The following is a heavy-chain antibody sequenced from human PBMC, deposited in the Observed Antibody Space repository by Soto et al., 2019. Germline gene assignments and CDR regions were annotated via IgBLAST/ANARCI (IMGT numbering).Heavy chain of an antibody. CDR3: AKDMEQWLVPRGFDY. CDR2: ISWNSGSI. V-gene: IGHV3-9*01. CDR1: GFTFDDYA. D-gene: IGHD6-19*01. Sequence: PGGSLRLSCAASGFTFDDYAMHWVRQAPGKGLEWVSGISWNSGSIGYADSVKGRFTISRDNAKNSLYLQMNSLRAEDTALYYCAKDMEQWLVPRGFDYWGQGTLVTVSS. J-gene: IGHJ4*02.